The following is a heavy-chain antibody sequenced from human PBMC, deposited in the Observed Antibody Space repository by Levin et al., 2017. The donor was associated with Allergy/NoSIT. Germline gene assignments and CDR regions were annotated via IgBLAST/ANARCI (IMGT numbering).Heavy chain of an antibody. D-gene: IGHD3-16*01. V-gene: IGHV3-23*01. CDR3: ARDSGGGNTIDY. Sequence: GGSLRLSCATSGFIFNDYAMSWVRQAPGRGLEWVSSINGGGINIYYADSVKGRFIISRDNSKNTLYLQMNSLRVEDTATYYCARDSGGGNTIDYWGHGTLVTVSS. CDR2: INGGGINI. J-gene: IGHJ4*01. CDR1: GFIFNDYA.